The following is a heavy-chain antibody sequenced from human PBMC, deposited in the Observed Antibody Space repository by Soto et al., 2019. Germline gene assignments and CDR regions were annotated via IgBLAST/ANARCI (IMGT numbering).Heavy chain of an antibody. CDR1: GGTFSSYT. Sequence: SVKVSCKASGGTFSSYTISWVRQAPGQGLEWMGRIIPILGIANYAQKFQGRVTITADKSTSTAYMELSSLRSEDTAVYYCARGPRTTVTTNWFDPWGQGTLVTVSS. CDR2: IIPILGIA. J-gene: IGHJ5*02. CDR3: ARGPRTTVTTNWFDP. V-gene: IGHV1-69*02. D-gene: IGHD4-17*01.